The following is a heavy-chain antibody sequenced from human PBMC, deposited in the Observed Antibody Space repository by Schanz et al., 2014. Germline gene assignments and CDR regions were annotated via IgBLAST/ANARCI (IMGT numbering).Heavy chain of an antibody. D-gene: IGHD1-26*01. CDR2: VCYDGSKK. V-gene: IGHV3-33*06. CDR3: VKDLQRELLRDDHYYGMDV. J-gene: IGHJ6*02. Sequence: VQVVESGGGLVQPGGSLRLSCAASGFTFSSYGMHWVRQVPGKGLEWVAVVCYDGSKKYYADSVKGRFTTSRDNSKNTMYLXMNSLRAEDTAVYYCVKDLQRELLRDDHYYGMDVWGQGTTVTVSS. CDR1: GFTFSSYG.